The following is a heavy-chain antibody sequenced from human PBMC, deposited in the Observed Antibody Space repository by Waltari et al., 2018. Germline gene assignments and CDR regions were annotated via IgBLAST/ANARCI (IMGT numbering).Heavy chain of an antibody. CDR3: ATYSGTYRDY. D-gene: IGHD1-26*01. Sequence: LVEWGGGLVKLVGSSRRSGGALGLTFRTSKFYLVRQGPGKGLEWVSSIGSSSSFTFYADSVKGRFTISRDNAKNSLYLQMNDLRAEDTAVYYCATYSGTYRDYWGQGTLVTVSS. CDR2: IGSSSSFT. CDR1: GLTFRTSK. V-gene: IGHV3-21*01. J-gene: IGHJ4*02.